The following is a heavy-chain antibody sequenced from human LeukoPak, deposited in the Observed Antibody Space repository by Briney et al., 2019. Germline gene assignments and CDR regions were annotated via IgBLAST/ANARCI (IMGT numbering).Heavy chain of an antibody. D-gene: IGHD3-9*01. J-gene: IGHJ4*02. V-gene: IGHV3-23*01. CDR2: ISGSGGST. CDR1: GFTFSSYA. CDR3: ARTFGILTGPFDY. Sequence: GGSLRLSCAASGFTFSSYAMSWVRQAPGKGLEWVSAISGSGGSTYYADSVKGRFTISRDNSKNTLYLQMNSLRAEDTAVYYCARTFGILTGPFDYWGQGTLVTVSS.